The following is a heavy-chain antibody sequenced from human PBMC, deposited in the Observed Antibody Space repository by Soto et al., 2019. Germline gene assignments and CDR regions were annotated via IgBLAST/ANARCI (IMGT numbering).Heavy chain of an antibody. D-gene: IGHD3-3*01. V-gene: IGHV3-23*01. J-gene: IGHJ5*02. CDR3: GGVGGVFWEWQKKGDKKNWFHP. CDR2: IIGSGART. Sequence: PGGSLRLSCAASGFSFGGYSMSWVRQAPGKGLEWVSLIIGSGARTYYADSVKGRFTISRDNSKDTLYLQMSSLRSEDTAVYYWGGVGGVFWEWQKKGDKKNWFHPWGQGTVVTFSS. CDR1: GFSFGGYS.